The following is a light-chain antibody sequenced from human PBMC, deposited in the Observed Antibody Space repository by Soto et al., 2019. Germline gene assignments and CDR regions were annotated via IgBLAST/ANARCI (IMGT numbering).Light chain of an antibody. CDR3: AAWDDSLRGYV. Sequence: QSVLTQPPSASGTPGQSVTISCSGSSSNIGSNYVYWYQQLPGTAPKLLIYRNNQRPSGVPDRFSGSKSGTSASLAISELRSEDEADYYCAAWDDSLRGYVFGTGTKVTVL. V-gene: IGLV1-47*01. J-gene: IGLJ1*01. CDR2: RNN. CDR1: SSNIGSNY.